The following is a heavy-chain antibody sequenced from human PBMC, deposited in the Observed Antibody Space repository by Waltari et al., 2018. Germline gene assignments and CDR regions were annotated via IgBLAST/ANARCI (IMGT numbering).Heavy chain of an antibody. CDR2: IDWDDDK. CDR1: GFSLSTSGMC. CDR3: ARMWEMGRPHVVGAFDI. D-gene: IGHD1-26*01. V-gene: IGHV2-70*01. Sequence: QVTLRESGPALVKPTQTLTLTCTFSGFSLSTSGMCVSWIRQPPGKALEWLALIDWDDDKYYSTSLKTRLTISKDTSKNQVVLTMTNMDPVDTATYYCARMWEMGRPHVVGAFDIWGQGTMVTVSS. J-gene: IGHJ3*02.